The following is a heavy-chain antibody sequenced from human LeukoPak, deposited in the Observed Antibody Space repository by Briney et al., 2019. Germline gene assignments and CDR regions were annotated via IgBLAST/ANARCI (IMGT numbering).Heavy chain of an antibody. D-gene: IGHD6-13*01. CDR2: IYTSGST. CDR1: GGSISSYY. J-gene: IGHJ3*02. V-gene: IGHV4-4*07. CDR3: ARWARYSSSWYDAFDI. Sequence: SETLSLTCTVSGGSISSYYWSWIRQPAGKGLEWIGRIYTSGSTTYNPSLKSRVTMSVDTSKNQFSLKLSSVTAADTAVYYCARWARYSSSWYDAFDIWGQGTMVTVSS.